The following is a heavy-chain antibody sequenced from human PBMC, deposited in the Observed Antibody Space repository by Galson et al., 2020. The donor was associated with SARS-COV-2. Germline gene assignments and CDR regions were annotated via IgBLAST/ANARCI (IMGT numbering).Heavy chain of an antibody. CDR2: ISYDGSNK. D-gene: IGHD1-26*01. Sequence: GGSLRLSCAASGFTFSSYAMHWVRQAPGKGLEWVAVISYDGSNKYYADSVKGRFTISRDNSKNTLYLQMNSLRAEDTAVYYCAREWELRQLDYWGQGTLVTVSS. J-gene: IGHJ4*02. CDR1: GFTFSSYA. CDR3: AREWELRQLDY. V-gene: IGHV3-30*04.